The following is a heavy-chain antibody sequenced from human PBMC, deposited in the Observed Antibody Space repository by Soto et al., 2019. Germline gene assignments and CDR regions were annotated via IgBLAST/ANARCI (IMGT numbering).Heavy chain of an antibody. J-gene: IGHJ6*02. CDR3: ARGRDIVLMVYAMVYYYGMDV. D-gene: IGHD2-8*01. V-gene: IGHV1-46*01. CDR2: INPSGGST. Sequence: GASVKVSCKASGYTFTGYYMHWVRQAPGQGLEWMGIINPSGGSTSYAQKFQGRVTMTRDTSTSTVYMELSSLRSEDTAVYYCARGRDIVLMVYAMVYYYGMDVWGQGTTVTVSS. CDR1: GYTFTGYY.